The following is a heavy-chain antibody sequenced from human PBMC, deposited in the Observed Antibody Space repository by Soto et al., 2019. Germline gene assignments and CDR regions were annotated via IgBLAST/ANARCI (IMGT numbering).Heavy chain of an antibody. D-gene: IGHD3-16*01. J-gene: IGHJ4*02. CDR1: GFTFSGYW. CDR2: INQGGGEK. CDR3: ARDATFCLDC. V-gene: IGHV3-7*03. Sequence: EVQLVESGGGLVQPGGSLRLSCVASGFTFSGYWMAWVRQAPGKGLEWVANINQGGGEKYHVDSVKGRFTISRDNAENSLYLQMNSLRAEDTAVYYCARDATFCLDCWGRGTLVTVSS.